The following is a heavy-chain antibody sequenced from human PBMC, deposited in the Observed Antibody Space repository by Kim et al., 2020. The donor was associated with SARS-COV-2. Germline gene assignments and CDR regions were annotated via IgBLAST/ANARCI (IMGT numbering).Heavy chain of an antibody. CDR3: ATWVPRRIVVVPAAKSHYYYGMDV. D-gene: IGHD2-2*01. CDR2: IIPIFGTA. CDR1: GGTFSSYA. Sequence: SVKVSCKASGGTFSSYAISWVRQAPGQGLEWMGGIIPIFGTANYAQKFQGRVTITADESTSTAYMELSSLRSEDTAVYYCATWVPRRIVVVPAAKSHYYYGMDVWGQGTTVTVSS. J-gene: IGHJ6*02. V-gene: IGHV1-69*13.